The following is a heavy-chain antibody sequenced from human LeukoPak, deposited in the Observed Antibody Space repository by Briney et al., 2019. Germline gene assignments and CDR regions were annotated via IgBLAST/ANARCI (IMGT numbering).Heavy chain of an antibody. D-gene: IGHD3-22*01. CDR3: ARLLDNDSSGDPDTFDM. CDR1: GGSISRHF. CDR2: IHYSGRT. Sequence: SETLSLTCSVSGGSISRHFWSWIRQPPGKGLEWIAFIHYSGRTKYNPSLQSRVTISIDTSENNFSLKLTSVTAADTAVYYCARLLDNDSSGDPDTFDMWGQGTVGTVSS. J-gene: IGHJ3*02. V-gene: IGHV4-59*11.